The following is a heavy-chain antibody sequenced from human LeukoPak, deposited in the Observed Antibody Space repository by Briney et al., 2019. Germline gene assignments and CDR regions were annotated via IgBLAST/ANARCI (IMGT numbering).Heavy chain of an antibody. Sequence: GGSLRLSCAASGFTFSSYAMSWVRQAPGKGLEWVSGISGSGDNTYYADSVKGRFTISRDNSKNTLYVQVNSLGTEDTAVYYCAKTTQIWGYFDYWGQGTLVTVSS. CDR3: AKTTQIWGYFDY. J-gene: IGHJ4*02. CDR2: ISGSGDNT. V-gene: IGHV3-23*01. D-gene: IGHD3-16*01. CDR1: GFTFSSYA.